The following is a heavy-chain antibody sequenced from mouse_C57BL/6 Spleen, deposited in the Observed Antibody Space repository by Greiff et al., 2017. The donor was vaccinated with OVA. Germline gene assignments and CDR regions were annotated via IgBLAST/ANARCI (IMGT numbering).Heavy chain of an antibody. V-gene: IGHV1-82*01. D-gene: IGHD2-3*01. Sequence: VQLQQSGPELVKPGASVKISCKASGYAFSSSWMNWVKQRPGKGLEWIGRIYPGDGDTNYNGKFKGKATLTADKSSSTAYMQLSSLTSEDSAVYFCARKVLSHAMDYWGQGTSVTVSS. CDR2: IYPGDGDT. CDR1: GYAFSSSW. CDR3: ARKVLSHAMDY. J-gene: IGHJ4*01.